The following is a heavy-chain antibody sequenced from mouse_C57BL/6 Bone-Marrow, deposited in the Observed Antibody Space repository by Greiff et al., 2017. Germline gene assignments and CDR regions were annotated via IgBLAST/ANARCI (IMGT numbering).Heavy chain of an antibody. J-gene: IGHJ4*01. CDR2: ISNLAYSI. CDR3: ARQGYYAMDY. Sequence: VQLKESGGGLVQPGGSLKLSCAASGFTFSDYGMAWVRQAPRKGPEWVAFISNLAYSIYYADTVTGRFTISRENAKNTLYLEMSSLRSEDTAMYYCARQGYYAMDYWGQGTSVTVSS. CDR1: GFTFSDYG. V-gene: IGHV5-15*01.